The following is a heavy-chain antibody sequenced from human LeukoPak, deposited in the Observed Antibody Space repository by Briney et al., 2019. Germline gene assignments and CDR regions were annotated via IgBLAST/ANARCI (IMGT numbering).Heavy chain of an antibody. CDR1: GYTFTGYY. J-gene: IGHJ4*02. V-gene: IGHV1-2*02. D-gene: IGHD5-18*01. Sequence: ASVKVSCKASGYTFTGYYMHWVRQTPGQGLEWMGWINPNSGGTNYAQKFQGRVTMTRDTSISTAYMELSRLISDDTAVYSCARGTDSATLTALDYWGQGTLVTVSS. CDR3: ARGTDSATLTALDY. CDR2: INPNSGGT.